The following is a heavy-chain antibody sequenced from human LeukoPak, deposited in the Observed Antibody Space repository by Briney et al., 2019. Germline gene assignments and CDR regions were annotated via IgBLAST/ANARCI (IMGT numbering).Heavy chain of an antibody. Sequence: GGSLRLSCAASGFTFSTFNMHWVRQAPGKGLEWVAVSSSDRRSTFYAENVQGRFTLSGDNSKNTLSLQMNSLRAEDTAVYYCAKSYYYHSGSFDYWGQGTLVTVSS. CDR2: SSSDRRST. CDR1: GFTFSTFN. CDR3: AKSYYYHSGSFDY. J-gene: IGHJ4*02. D-gene: IGHD3-10*01. V-gene: IGHV3-30*18.